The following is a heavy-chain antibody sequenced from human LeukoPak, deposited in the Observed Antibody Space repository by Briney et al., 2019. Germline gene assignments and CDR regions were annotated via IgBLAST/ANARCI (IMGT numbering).Heavy chain of an antibody. CDR2: IFFSGST. Sequence: SETLSLTCTVSGGSISGYYWNWIRQPPGKGLEWIAYIFFSGSTDYNPSLKSRVTISVDTSKNQFSLKLSPVTAADTAVYYCARGYRDYFNYWGQGTLVTVSS. J-gene: IGHJ4*02. V-gene: IGHV4-59*08. D-gene: IGHD5-12*01. CDR1: GGSISGYY. CDR3: ARGYRDYFNY.